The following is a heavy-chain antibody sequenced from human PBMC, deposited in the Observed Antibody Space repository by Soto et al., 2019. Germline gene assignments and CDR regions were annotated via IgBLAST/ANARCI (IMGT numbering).Heavy chain of an antibody. Sequence: GASVKVSCKDSGGTFSSYAISWVRQAPGQGLEWMGGIIPIFGTANYAQKFQGRVTITADESTSTAYMELSSLRSEDTAVYYCARHDCISTSCYYYYYYGMDVWGQGTTVTVSS. CDR3: ARHDCISTSCYYYYYYGMDV. V-gene: IGHV1-69*13. D-gene: IGHD2-2*01. J-gene: IGHJ6*02. CDR1: GGTFSSYA. CDR2: IIPIFGTA.